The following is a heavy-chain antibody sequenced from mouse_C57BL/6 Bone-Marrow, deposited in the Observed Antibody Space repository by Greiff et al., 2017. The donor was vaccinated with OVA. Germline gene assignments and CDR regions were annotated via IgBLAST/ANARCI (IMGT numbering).Heavy chain of an antibody. V-gene: IGHV1-26*01. J-gene: IGHJ1*03. CDR3: AAPIYYYGSSWYFDV. Sequence: VQLQQSGPELVKPGASVKISCKASGYTFTDYYMNWVKQSHGKSLEWIGDINPNNGGTSYNQKFKGKATLTVDKSSSTAYMELRSLTSEDSAVYYCAAPIYYYGSSWYFDVWGTGTTVTVSS. CDR1: GYTFTDYY. D-gene: IGHD1-1*01. CDR2: INPNNGGT.